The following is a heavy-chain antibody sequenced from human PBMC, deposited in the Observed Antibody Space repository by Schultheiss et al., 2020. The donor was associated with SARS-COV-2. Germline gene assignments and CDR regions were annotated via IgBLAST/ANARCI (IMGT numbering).Heavy chain of an antibody. D-gene: IGHD3-3*01. V-gene: IGHV4-31*03. CDR2: IYYSGST. J-gene: IGHJ5*02. CDR1: GGSISGYY. Sequence: SETLSLTCTVSGGSISGYYWSWIRQHPGKGLEWIGYIYYSGSTYYNPSLKSRVTISVDTSKNQFSLKLSSVTAADTAVYYCARVEGHYDFWSGSHWFDPWGQGTLVTVSS. CDR3: ARVEGHYDFWSGSHWFDP.